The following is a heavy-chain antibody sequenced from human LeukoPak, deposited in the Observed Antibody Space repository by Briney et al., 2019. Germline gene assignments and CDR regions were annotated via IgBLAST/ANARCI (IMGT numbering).Heavy chain of an antibody. CDR2: INHSGST. D-gene: IGHD3-16*02. CDR3: ARGRYTNYVWGSYRLSY. CDR1: GGSFSGYY. Sequence: SETLSLTCAVYGGSFSGYYWSWIRQPPGKGLEWIGEINHSGSTNHNPSLKSRVTISVDTSKNQFSLKLSSVTAADTAVYYCARGRYTNYVWGSYRLSYWGQGTLVTVSS. V-gene: IGHV4-34*01. J-gene: IGHJ4*02.